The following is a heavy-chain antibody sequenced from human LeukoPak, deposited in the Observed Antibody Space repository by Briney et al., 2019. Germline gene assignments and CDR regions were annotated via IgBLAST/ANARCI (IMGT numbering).Heavy chain of an antibody. CDR1: XGTFSSYA. Sequence: SVXVSXKASXGTFSSYAISWVRQAPGQGLEWMGGIIPIFGTANYAQKFQGRVTITADEFTSTAYMELSSLRSEDTAVYYCARGWDYDSGGRPTAYVYWGQGTLVTVSS. V-gene: IGHV1-69*13. J-gene: IGHJ4*02. CDR3: ARGWDYDSGGRPTAYVY. CDR2: IIPIFGTA. D-gene: IGHD3-22*01.